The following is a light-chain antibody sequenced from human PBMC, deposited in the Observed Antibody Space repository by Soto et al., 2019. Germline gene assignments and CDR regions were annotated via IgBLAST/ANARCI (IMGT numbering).Light chain of an antibody. Sequence: QSVLTQPPSVSGAPGQRVTISCTGHNSNIGAGYDVHWYQQLPGTAPKLLIYGNSNRPSGVPDRFSASKSGTSASLAITGLQAEDEADYSCQSYDSSLSGWVFGGGTKLTVL. CDR1: NSNIGAGYD. V-gene: IGLV1-40*01. J-gene: IGLJ3*02. CDR3: QSYDSSLSGWV. CDR2: GNS.